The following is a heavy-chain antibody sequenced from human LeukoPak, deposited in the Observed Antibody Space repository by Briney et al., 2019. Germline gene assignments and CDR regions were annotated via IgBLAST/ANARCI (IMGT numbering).Heavy chain of an antibody. V-gene: IGHV4-59*01. CDR1: GGSISSYY. D-gene: IGHD6-19*01. J-gene: IGHJ4*02. Sequence: SETLSLTCTVSGGSISSYYWSWIRQPPGKGLEWIGYIYYSGSTNYNPSLKSRVTISVDTSKNQFSLKLSSVTAADTAVYYCARDPAHSSGWYYFDYWGQGTLVTVSS. CDR2: IYYSGST. CDR3: ARDPAHSSGWYYFDY.